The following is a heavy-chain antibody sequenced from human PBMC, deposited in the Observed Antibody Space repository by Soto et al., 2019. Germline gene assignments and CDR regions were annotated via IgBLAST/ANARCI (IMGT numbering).Heavy chain of an antibody. CDR3: ARDQVWHGNGLDV. Sequence: PXGALRVPCLDPDFIFSNYGMSWVRQAPGKGLEWVAGISDSGTITNYADSVKGRFTISKDNSKNTVSLQMNSLRSEDTAVYYCARDQVWHGNGLDVWGQGTTVTVSS. CDR1: DFIFSNYG. V-gene: IGHV3-23*01. J-gene: IGHJ6*02. CDR2: ISDSGTIT. D-gene: IGHD3-16*01.